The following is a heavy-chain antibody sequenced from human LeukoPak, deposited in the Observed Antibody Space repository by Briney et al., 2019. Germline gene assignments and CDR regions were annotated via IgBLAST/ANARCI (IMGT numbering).Heavy chain of an antibody. CDR2: ISGSGSAT. Sequence: PGGSLRLSCAAYGFTFNNYAMSWVRQAPGKGLEWVSVISGSGSATYYAASVKGRFTISRDNSKNTLYLQMNSLRAEDTAVYHCAKDPTVAGTAEYFQHWGQGTLVTVSS. CDR3: AKDPTVAGTAEYFQH. V-gene: IGHV3-23*01. D-gene: IGHD6-19*01. J-gene: IGHJ1*01. CDR1: GFTFNNYA.